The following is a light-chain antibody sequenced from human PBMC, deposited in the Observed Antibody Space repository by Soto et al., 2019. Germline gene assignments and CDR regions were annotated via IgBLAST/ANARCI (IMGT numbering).Light chain of an antibody. J-gene: IGKJ4*01. V-gene: IGKV3-15*01. CDR1: QSVSSS. Sequence: EIVMTQSPATLSVSPGERATLSRRASQSVSSSLAWYQQKPGQAPRLLIYGASTRATGIPARFSGSGSGTEFTLTISSLQSEDFAVYYCQQYNNWTPLTFGGGNKVDIK. CDR2: GAS. CDR3: QQYNNWTPLT.